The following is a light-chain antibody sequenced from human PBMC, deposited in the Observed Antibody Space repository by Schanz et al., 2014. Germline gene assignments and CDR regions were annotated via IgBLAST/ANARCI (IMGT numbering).Light chain of an antibody. CDR2: WAS. J-gene: IGKJ2*01. CDR3: QQYYSPPHT. V-gene: IGKV4-1*01. Sequence: DIVMTQSPDSLAVSLGERTTINCKSSQSVLYSSNNKNYLAWYQQKPGHPPNLLIYWASTRESGVPDRFSGGGSGTDFTLTISSLLPEDVAVYYCQQYYSPPHTFGQGTKLEIK. CDR1: QSVLYSSNNKNY.